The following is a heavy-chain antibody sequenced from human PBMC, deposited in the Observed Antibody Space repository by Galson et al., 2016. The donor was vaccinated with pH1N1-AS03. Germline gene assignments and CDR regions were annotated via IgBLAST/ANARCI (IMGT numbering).Heavy chain of an antibody. J-gene: IGHJ3*01. CDR3: ARQDSSGYFHGLDV. CDR1: GFTFTTYW. CDR2: INGEGSST. D-gene: IGHD3-22*01. Sequence: SLRLSCAASGFTFTTYWMHWVRQAPGRGLVWVSSINGEGSSTRGTDSVKGRFFISRDNAKNTVYLQMNSLRAEDTAVYYCARQDSSGYFHGLDVWGRGTTVTVSS. V-gene: IGHV3-74*01.